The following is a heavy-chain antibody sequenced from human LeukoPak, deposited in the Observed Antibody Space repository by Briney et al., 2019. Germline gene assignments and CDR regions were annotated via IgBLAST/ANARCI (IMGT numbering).Heavy chain of an antibody. V-gene: IGHV1-8*02. Sequence: ASVKVSCKASGYTFTSYDINWVRQATGQGLEWMGWMNPNSGNTGYAQKFQGRVTMTRDTSINTAYMELHSLRSEDTAVYYCARGYSPSIRTTGNDYWGQGTLVTVSS. CDR1: GYTFTSYD. CDR3: ARGYSPSIRTTGNDY. CDR2: MNPNSGNT. J-gene: IGHJ4*02. D-gene: IGHD1-1*01.